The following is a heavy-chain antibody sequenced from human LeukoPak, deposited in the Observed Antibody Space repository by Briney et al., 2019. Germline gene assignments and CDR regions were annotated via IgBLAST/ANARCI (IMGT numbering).Heavy chain of an antibody. Sequence: GGSLRLSCVASGFPFSSYGMHWVRQAPGKGLEWVAVIWSVGGAEYYADSVKGRFTISRDNSKNMLFLQMNSLRAEDMAVYYCATRYFDLWGRGTLVTVSS. CDR3: ATRYFDL. V-gene: IGHV3-33*01. CDR2: IWSVGGAE. J-gene: IGHJ2*01. CDR1: GFPFSSYG.